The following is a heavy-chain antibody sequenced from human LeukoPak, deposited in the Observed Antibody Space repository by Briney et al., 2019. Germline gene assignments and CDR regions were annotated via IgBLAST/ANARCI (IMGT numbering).Heavy chain of an antibody. CDR2: IYTSGST. CDR1: GGSISSGSYY. D-gene: IGHD3-10*01. CDR3: ARTRGYYYYMDV. Sequence: PSETLSLTCTVSGGSISSGSYYWSWIRQPAGKGLGWIGRIYTSGSTNYNPSLKSRVTISVDTSKNQFSLKLSSVTAADTAVYYCARTRGYYYYMDVWGKGTTVTVSS. V-gene: IGHV4-61*02. J-gene: IGHJ6*03.